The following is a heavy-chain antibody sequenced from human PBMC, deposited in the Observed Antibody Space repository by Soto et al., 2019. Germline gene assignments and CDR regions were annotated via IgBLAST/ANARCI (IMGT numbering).Heavy chain of an antibody. D-gene: IGHD3-10*01. V-gene: IGHV1-18*01. Sequence: QVRLVQSGAEVKKPGASVKVSCKASGYTFTSFGLTWVRQAPGQGLGWMGWISAYNGNTNYAQKLQGRVTMTTDTSTSTAYMELRSLRSDDTAVYYCARAILGSYSPPGWFDPWGQGTLVTVSS. CDR2: ISAYNGNT. J-gene: IGHJ5*02. CDR1: GYTFTSFG. CDR3: ARAILGSYSPPGWFDP.